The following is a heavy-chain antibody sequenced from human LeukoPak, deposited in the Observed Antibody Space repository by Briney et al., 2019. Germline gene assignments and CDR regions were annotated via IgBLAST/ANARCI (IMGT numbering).Heavy chain of an antibody. J-gene: IGHJ4*02. CDR2: ISSNGGST. CDR3: ARDAPLYYYGSGSYYDY. V-gene: IGHV3-64*01. Sequence: GGSLRLSCAASGFTFSSYAMHWVRQAPGKGLEYVSAISSNGGSTYYANSVKGRFTTSRDNSKNTLYLQMGSLRAEDMAVYYCARDAPLYYYGSGSYYDYWAREPWSPSPQ. D-gene: IGHD3-10*01. CDR1: GFTFSSYA.